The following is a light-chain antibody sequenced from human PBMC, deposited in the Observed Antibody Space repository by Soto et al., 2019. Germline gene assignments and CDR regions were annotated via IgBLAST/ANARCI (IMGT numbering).Light chain of an antibody. V-gene: IGKV1-9*01. CDR3: QQFDNYPF. Sequence: DIQLTQSPSFLSASVGDRVTITCRASQDISTNLAWYQQKPGKAPKLLIYAASTLQRGVPSRFSGSGSGTEFTLTISSLQPEDFATYYCQQFDNYPFFGGGSKVEIK. CDR1: QDISTN. CDR2: AAS. J-gene: IGKJ4*01.